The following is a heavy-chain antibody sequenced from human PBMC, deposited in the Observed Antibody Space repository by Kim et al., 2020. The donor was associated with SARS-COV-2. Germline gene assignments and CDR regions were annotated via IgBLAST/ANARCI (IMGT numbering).Heavy chain of an antibody. J-gene: IGHJ4*02. CDR3: ARGNGEMATIGFDY. D-gene: IGHD5-12*01. V-gene: IGHV4-59*01. CDR2: IYYSGST. CDR1: GGSISSYY. Sequence: SETLSLTCTVSGGSISSYYWSWIRQPPGKGLEWIGYIYYSGSTNYNPSLKSRVTISVDTSKNQFSLKLSSVTAADTAVYYCARGNGEMATIGFDYWGQGTLVTVSS.